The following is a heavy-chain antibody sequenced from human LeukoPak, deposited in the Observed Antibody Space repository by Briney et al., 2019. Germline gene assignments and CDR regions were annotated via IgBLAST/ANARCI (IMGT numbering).Heavy chain of an antibody. D-gene: IGHD6-19*01. V-gene: IGHV5-51*01. CDR2: IYNGDSGT. CDR1: GYRFTSYW. CDR3: ATGYGSGLGAFDI. J-gene: IGHJ3*02. Sequence: GESPKISCVGSGYRFTSYWIGWVRQMPGKGLEYMGIIYNGDSGTRYSPFFQGQVTISADKSISTAYLQWSSLQASDTAMYYCATGYGSGLGAFDIWGQGTMVTVSS.